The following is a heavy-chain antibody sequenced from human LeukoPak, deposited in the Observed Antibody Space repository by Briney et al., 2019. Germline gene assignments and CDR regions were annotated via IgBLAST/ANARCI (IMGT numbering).Heavy chain of an antibody. Sequence: SETLSLTCTVSGGSISGSNFYWGWIRQPPGKGLDWIGSIYYSGSTYTNPSLKSRGTISVDTSKNQFSLKLSSVTAADTAVYYCAREEDCSGGICYLGNASDIWGQGTMVTVSS. CDR2: IYYSGST. V-gene: IGHV4-39*07. CDR1: GGSISGSNFY. D-gene: IGHD2-15*01. CDR3: AREEDCSGGICYLGNASDI. J-gene: IGHJ3*02.